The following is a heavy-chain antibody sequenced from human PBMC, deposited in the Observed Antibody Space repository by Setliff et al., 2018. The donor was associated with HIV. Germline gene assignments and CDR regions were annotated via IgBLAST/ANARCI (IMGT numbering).Heavy chain of an antibody. Sequence: PSETLSLTCPVSGYSISSGYYWGWIRQPPGRGLEWIGAIHHGGNTYYNPSLKSRVTISVDTSKNLFSLKLSSLTAADTAVYYCAGYRRDDYYLTAYFDYWGQGTLVTVSS. D-gene: IGHD1-26*01. CDR1: GYSISSGYY. CDR2: IHHGGNT. V-gene: IGHV4-38-2*01. J-gene: IGHJ4*02. CDR3: AGYRRDDYYLTAYFDY.